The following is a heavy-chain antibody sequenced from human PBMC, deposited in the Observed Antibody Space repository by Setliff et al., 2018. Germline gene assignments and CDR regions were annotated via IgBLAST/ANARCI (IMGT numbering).Heavy chain of an antibody. D-gene: IGHD3-10*01. CDR2: ISSSSSPI. Sequence: AASGFTFSTYSMNWVRQAPGKGLEWVSYISSSSSPIYYADSVKGRFTISRDNSRNTLYLQMSSLRGEDTAVYYCARAHPHDFGEYVDYWGQGTLVTVSS. J-gene: IGHJ4*02. CDR1: GFTFSTYS. V-gene: IGHV3-48*01. CDR3: ARAHPHDFGEYVDY.